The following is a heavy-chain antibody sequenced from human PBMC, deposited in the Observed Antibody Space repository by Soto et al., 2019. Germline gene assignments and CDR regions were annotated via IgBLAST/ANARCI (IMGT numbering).Heavy chain of an antibody. CDR3: AKGGGRHSGYDKDYYYGMDV. D-gene: IGHD5-12*01. J-gene: IGHJ6*02. CDR1: GFTFSSYA. CDR2: ISGSGGST. Sequence: GGSLRLSCAASGFTFSSYAMSWVRQAPGKGLEWVSAISGSGGSTYYADSVKGRFTISRDNSKNTLYLQMNSLRAEDTAVYYCAKGGGRHSGYDKDYYYGMDVWGQGTTVTVSS. V-gene: IGHV3-23*01.